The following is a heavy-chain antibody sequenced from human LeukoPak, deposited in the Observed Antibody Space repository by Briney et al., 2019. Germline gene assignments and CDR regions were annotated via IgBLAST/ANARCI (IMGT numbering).Heavy chain of an antibody. D-gene: IGHD6-19*01. CDR2: ITSSSSYT. V-gene: IGHV3-11*06. Sequence: PGGSLRLSCAASGFTFSDYYMSWIRQAPGEGLEWVSYITSSSSYTNYADSVKGRFTISRDNAKNSLYLQLNSLRAEDTAVYYCARAAVAGTVHDYWGQGTLVTVSS. CDR1: GFTFSDYY. CDR3: ARAAVAGTVHDY. J-gene: IGHJ4*02.